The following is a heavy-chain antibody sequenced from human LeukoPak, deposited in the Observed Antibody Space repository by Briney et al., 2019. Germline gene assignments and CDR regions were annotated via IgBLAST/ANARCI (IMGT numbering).Heavy chain of an antibody. V-gene: IGHV4-4*07. CDR2: IYTSGST. CDR1: GGSISSYY. CDR3: ARGLPPPPYYYGMDV. J-gene: IGHJ6*02. Sequence: SETLSLTCTVSGGSISSYYWSWIRQPAGKGLEWIGRIYTSGSTNYNPSLKSRVTMSVDTSKNQFSLKLSSVTAADTAVYYCARGLPPPPYYYGMDVWGQGTTVTVSS.